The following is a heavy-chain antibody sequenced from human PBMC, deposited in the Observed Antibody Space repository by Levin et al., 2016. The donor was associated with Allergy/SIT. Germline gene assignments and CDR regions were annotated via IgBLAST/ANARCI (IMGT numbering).Heavy chain of an antibody. J-gene: IGHJ6*02. CDR1: GGSISSHY. CDR3: ARNGDGVYPGAMDV. D-gene: IGHD5-24*01. V-gene: IGHV4-59*11. Sequence: ETLSLTCTVSGGSISSHYWSWIRQPPGKGLEWIGDIYYTGSTSYNSSFKSRVSISVDTSKNQYSLKVNSVTAADTAVYYCARNGDGVYPGAMDVWGQGTTVTVSS. CDR2: IYYTGST.